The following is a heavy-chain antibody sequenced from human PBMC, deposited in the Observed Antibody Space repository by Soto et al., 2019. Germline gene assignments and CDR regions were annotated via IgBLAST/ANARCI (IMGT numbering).Heavy chain of an antibody. CDR3: AHLHANSAYDWRYDT. Sequence: QITLKESGPPLVKPTQTLTLTCNFSGFSLTNKGVGVGGIRQPPRKALEWLGIIYWDDAKRYRPSLNNRLTITNYTCKNQVVLTRTNVDTMDLATYYRAHLHANSAYDWRYDTWGQVPMVALSS. CDR2: IYWDDAK. V-gene: IGHV2-5*02. CDR1: GFSLTNKGVG. D-gene: IGHD5-12*01. J-gene: IGHJ5*02.